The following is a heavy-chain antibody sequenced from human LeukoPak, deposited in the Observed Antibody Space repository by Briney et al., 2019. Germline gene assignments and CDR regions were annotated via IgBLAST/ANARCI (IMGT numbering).Heavy chain of an antibody. CDR3: ARSGYSYGLIY. D-gene: IGHD5-18*01. Sequence: SETLSLTCTVSGGSISSYYWSWIRQPPGKGLEWIGYIYYSGSTNYNPSLKSRVTMSVDTSKNQFSLKLSSVTAADTAVYYCARSGYSYGLIYWGQGTLVTVSS. V-gene: IGHV4-59*01. J-gene: IGHJ4*02. CDR1: GGSISSYY. CDR2: IYYSGST.